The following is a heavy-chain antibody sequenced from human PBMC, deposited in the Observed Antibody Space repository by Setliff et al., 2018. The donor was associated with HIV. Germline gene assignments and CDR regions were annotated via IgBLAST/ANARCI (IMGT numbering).Heavy chain of an antibody. Sequence: ASVKVSCKASGGTFSSYAISWVRQAPGQGLEWMGGIIPIFGTANYAQKFQGRVTITADDSTSTAYMELSSLRSEDTALYYRATPPTYSYTSSGYSSLDYWGQGTLVTVSS. D-gene: IGHD3-22*01. J-gene: IGHJ4*02. CDR2: IIPIFGTA. CDR1: GGTFSSYA. V-gene: IGHV1-69*13. CDR3: ATPPTYSYTSSGYSSLDY.